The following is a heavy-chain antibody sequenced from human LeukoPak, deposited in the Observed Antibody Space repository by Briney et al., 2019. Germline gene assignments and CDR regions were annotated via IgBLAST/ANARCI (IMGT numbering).Heavy chain of an antibody. Sequence: GGSLRLSCAASGITFTNFGMSWVRQAPGKGLEWVSGISGSGDSTYYADSVKGRFTISRDNLKNTLYLQMNSLRVEDTAVYYCAKGHSAHGTGFDGWGQGTLVIASS. V-gene: IGHV3-23*01. CDR2: ISGSGDST. CDR1: GITFTNFG. J-gene: IGHJ4*02. D-gene: IGHD1-1*01. CDR3: AKGHSAHGTGFDG.